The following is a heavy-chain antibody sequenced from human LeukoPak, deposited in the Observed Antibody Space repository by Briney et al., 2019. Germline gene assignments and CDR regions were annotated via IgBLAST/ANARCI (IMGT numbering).Heavy chain of an antibody. V-gene: IGHV3-21*01. J-gene: IGHJ3*02. CDR3: AKNYYDYVWGSYRPDEDAFDI. CDR1: GFTFSSYS. CDR2: ITSSSSYI. D-gene: IGHD3-16*02. Sequence: GGSLRLSCAASGFTFSSYSMNWVRQAPGKGLEWASSITSSSSYIFYADSVKGRFTISRDNAKNSLYLQMNSLRAEDTAVYYCAKNYYDYVWGSYRPDEDAFDIWGQGTMVTVSS.